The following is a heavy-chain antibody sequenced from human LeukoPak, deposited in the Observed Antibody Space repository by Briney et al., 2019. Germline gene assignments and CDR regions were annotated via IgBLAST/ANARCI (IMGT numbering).Heavy chain of an antibody. Sequence: GGSLRLSCAASGFTVSSNYMSWVRQAPGKGLEWVSVIYSGGSTYYADSVKGRFTISRHNSKSTLYLQMNSLRAEDTAVYYCARRHPYCGGDCYWHYFDYWGQGTLVTVSS. CDR1: GFTVSSNY. CDR2: IYSGGST. V-gene: IGHV3-53*04. J-gene: IGHJ4*02. CDR3: ARRHPYCGGDCYWHYFDY. D-gene: IGHD2-21*02.